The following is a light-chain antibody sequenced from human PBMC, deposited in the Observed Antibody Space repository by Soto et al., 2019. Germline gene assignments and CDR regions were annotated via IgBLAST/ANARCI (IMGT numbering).Light chain of an antibody. CDR3: QQYKDWPTT. Sequence: EIVMTQSPATLSVSPGQRASLSCRASQSVSTTVVWYHQKPGQAPRLLVYGASTRATGIPARFSGSGAGTDFTLTITSLQSEDFGVYFCQQYKDWPTTFGQGTKVEIK. J-gene: IGKJ1*01. V-gene: IGKV3-15*01. CDR1: QSVSTT. CDR2: GAS.